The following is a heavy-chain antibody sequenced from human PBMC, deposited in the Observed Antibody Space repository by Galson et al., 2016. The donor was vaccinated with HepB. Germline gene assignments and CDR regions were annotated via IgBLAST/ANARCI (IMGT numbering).Heavy chain of an antibody. J-gene: IGHJ5*02. Sequence: TLSLTCSVSGDSISSGSFYRNWIRQPAGKGLEWIGRIYTSGRTDYDPSLQTRVTMSVDTSKNQFSLKLTSVTAADTAVYYCAREPEWFLPRFDPWGQGTLVTVSS. CDR2: IYTSGRT. CDR1: GDSISSGSFY. D-gene: IGHD3-3*01. CDR3: AREPEWFLPRFDP. V-gene: IGHV4-61*02.